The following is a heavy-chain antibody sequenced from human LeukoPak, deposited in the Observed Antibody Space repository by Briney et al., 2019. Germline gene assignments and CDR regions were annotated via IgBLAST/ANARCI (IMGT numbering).Heavy chain of an antibody. V-gene: IGHV3-43*02. CDR3: AKGDPVSGWILDALDI. CDR1: GFTFDDYA. D-gene: IGHD6-19*01. CDR2: ISGDCGST. Sequence: PGGSLRLSCAASGFTFDDYAMHWVRKAPGQGLELVSLISGDCGSTYYADSVKGRFTISTDNSKNSLYLQMNSLRTEDTALYYCAKGDPVSGWILDALDIWGQGTMVTVSS. J-gene: IGHJ3*02.